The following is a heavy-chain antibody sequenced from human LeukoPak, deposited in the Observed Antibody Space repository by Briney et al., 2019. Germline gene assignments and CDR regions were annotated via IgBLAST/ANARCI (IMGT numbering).Heavy chain of an antibody. D-gene: IGHD3-22*01. J-gene: IGHJ4*02. V-gene: IGHV4-39*01. Sequence: PSETLSLTCTVSGGSISSSSYYWGWIRQPPGKGLEWIGSIYYSGSTYYNPSLKSRVTISVDTSKNQFSLKLSSVTAADTAVYCCAGGGGNYYDSSGYYPPFDYWGQGTLVTVSS. CDR1: GGSISSSSYY. CDR3: AGGGGNYYDSSGYYPPFDY. CDR2: IYYSGST.